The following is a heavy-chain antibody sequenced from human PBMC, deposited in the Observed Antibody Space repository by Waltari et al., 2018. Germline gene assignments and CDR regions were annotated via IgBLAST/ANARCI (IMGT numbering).Heavy chain of an antibody. D-gene: IGHD3-9*01. J-gene: IGHJ6*02. CDR3: ARDGYNASPILRYYYGLDV. CDR1: GFIFKNSW. V-gene: IGHV3-74*01. Sequence: EVQMVESGGGLVQPGGSLRLSCVAAGFIFKNSWMHWGRQVPGKGLVWFGRIYIDGCSSNYADSVEGRFTISRDNVKNTLYLQMNNLRAEDTAVYYCARDGYNASPILRYYYGLDVWGQGTTVTVSS. CDR2: IYIDGCSS.